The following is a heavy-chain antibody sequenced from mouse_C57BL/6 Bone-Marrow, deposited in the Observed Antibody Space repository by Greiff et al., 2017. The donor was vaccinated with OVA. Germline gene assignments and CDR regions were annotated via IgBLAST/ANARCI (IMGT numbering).Heavy chain of an antibody. D-gene: IGHD1-1*02. V-gene: IGHV1-76*01. Sequence: VQLQQSGAELVRPGASVKLSCKASGYTFTDYYINWVKQRPGQGLEWIARIYPGSGNTYYNEKFKGKATLTAEKSSSTAYMQLSSLTSEDSAVYFCAREGTIAFAYWGQGTLVTVSA. CDR2: IYPGSGNT. CDR3: AREGTIAFAY. CDR1: GYTFTDYY. J-gene: IGHJ3*01.